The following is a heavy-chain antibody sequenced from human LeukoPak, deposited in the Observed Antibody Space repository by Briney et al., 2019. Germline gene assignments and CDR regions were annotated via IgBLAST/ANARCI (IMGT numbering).Heavy chain of an antibody. Sequence: SETLSLTCTDSGGTISSYYWSWIRQPAGKGLEWIGRIYTSGSTNYNPSPKSRVTMSVDTSKTHFSLQLSSVTAADTAVYYCARVLTCAVDMWGKGKMVTVSS. CDR2: IYTSGST. CDR1: GGTISSYY. CDR3: ARVLTCAVDM. V-gene: IGHV4-4*07. J-gene: IGHJ3*02.